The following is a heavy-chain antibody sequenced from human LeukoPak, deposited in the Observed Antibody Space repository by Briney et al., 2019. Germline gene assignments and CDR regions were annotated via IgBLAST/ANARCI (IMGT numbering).Heavy chain of an antibody. CDR2: IYDDNT. Sequence: GGSLRLSCAASGFTVSAYAMAWVRQAPGKELEWVSTIYDDNTYYADSVKGRFTISRDNAKNSLFLQMNSLRAEDTAVYYCARERSVREYYYDSSGYSPLDYWGQGTLVTVSS. J-gene: IGHJ4*02. CDR3: ARERSVREYYYDSSGYSPLDY. CDR1: GFTVSAYA. D-gene: IGHD3-22*01. V-gene: IGHV3-69-1*01.